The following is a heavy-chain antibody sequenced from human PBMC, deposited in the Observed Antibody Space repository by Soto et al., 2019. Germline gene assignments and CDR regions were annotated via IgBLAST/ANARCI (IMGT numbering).Heavy chain of an antibody. CDR2: IWYDGSNK. Sequence: GGSLRLSCAASGFTFSSYGMHWVRQAPGKGLEWVAVIWYDGSNKYYADSVKGRFTISRDNSKNTLYLQMNSLRAEDTAVYYCARDGVSYGYQNPPFDYWGQGTLVTVSS. D-gene: IGHD5-18*01. CDR1: GFTFSSYG. CDR3: ARDGVSYGYQNPPFDY. V-gene: IGHV3-33*01. J-gene: IGHJ4*02.